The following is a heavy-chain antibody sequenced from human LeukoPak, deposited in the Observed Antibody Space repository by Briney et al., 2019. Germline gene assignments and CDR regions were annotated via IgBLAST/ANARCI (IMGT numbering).Heavy chain of an antibody. V-gene: IGHV4-59*01. CDR1: GGSINGYY. J-gene: IGHJ4*02. Sequence: SETLSLTCTVTGGSINGYYWSWIRQPPGKGLEWIGYIYSSGATTYNPSLTSRATISVDTSKNQFSLKLSSVTAADTAVYYCARDRSYSAYDHAFDYWGQGTLVTVSS. CDR2: IYSSGAT. CDR3: ARDRSYSAYDHAFDY. D-gene: IGHD5-12*01.